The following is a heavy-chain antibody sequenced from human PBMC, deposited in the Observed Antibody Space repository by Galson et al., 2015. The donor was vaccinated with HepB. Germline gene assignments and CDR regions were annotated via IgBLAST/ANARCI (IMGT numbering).Heavy chain of an antibody. CDR2: INSDGSST. Sequence: SLRLSCAASGFTFSSYWMHWVRQAPGKGLVWVSRINSDGSSTSYADSVKGRFTISRDNAKNTLYLQMNSLRAEDTAVYYCSKVGDYSSTWDFDYWGQGTLVTVSS. J-gene: IGHJ4*02. D-gene: IGHD6-13*01. CDR3: SKVGDYSSTWDFDY. CDR1: GFTFSSYW. V-gene: IGHV3-74*01.